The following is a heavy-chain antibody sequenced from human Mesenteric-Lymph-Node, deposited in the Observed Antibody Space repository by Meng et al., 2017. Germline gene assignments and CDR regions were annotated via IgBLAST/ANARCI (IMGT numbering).Heavy chain of an antibody. CDR3: TRAAAGLDY. Sequence: EVQRFESGGGLVQPGGSLRLACAASGFTFSDYWMYWVRQAPGKGLVWVSRINSDGSATDYADSVKGRFTISRDNAKNTLYLQMNSLRVEDTAVYYCTRAAAGLDYWGQGTLVTVSS. CDR2: INSDGSAT. D-gene: IGHD6-13*01. J-gene: IGHJ4*02. CDR1: GFTFSDYW. V-gene: IGHV3-74*02.